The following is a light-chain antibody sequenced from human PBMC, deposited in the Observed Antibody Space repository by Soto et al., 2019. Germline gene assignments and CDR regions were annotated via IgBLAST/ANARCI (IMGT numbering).Light chain of an antibody. J-gene: IGLJ1*01. Sequence: QSLMGQPPAVSGAPDQRFTISCTGSSSNIGAGYDVHWYQQLPGTAPKLLIYGNSNRPSGVPDRFSGSKSGTSASLAITGLQAEDEADYYCQYYDRSFYVFGTGTKVTVL. CDR2: GNS. V-gene: IGLV1-40*01. CDR1: SSNIGAGYD. CDR3: QYYDRSFYV.